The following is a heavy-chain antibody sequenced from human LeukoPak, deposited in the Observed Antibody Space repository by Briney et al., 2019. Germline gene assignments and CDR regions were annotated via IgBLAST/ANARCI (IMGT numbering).Heavy chain of an antibody. J-gene: IGHJ4*02. Sequence: ASVRVSCKVSGYTLTELSMHWVRQAPGKGLEWMEGFDPEDGETIYAQKFQGRVTVTEDTSTDTAYMELSSLRSEDTAVYYCATDLAVRGFDFDFWGQGTLVTVSS. CDR1: GYTLTELS. V-gene: IGHV1-24*01. CDR2: FDPEDGET. CDR3: ATDLAVRGFDFDF.